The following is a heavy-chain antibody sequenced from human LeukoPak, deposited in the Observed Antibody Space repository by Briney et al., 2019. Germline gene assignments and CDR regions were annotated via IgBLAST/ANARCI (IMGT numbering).Heavy chain of an antibody. Sequence: SETLSLTCNVSGGSISTYYWNWIRQPAGKGLEWIGRMYGGGATRYNPSLGSRVTMSVDTSKNQVSLKLSSVTAADTAVYYCAALKSEVITIFGVVPGTSDYWGQGTLVTVSS. CDR3: AALKSEVITIFGVVPGTSDY. D-gene: IGHD3-3*01. V-gene: IGHV4-4*07. CDR2: MYGGGAT. J-gene: IGHJ4*02. CDR1: GGSISTYY.